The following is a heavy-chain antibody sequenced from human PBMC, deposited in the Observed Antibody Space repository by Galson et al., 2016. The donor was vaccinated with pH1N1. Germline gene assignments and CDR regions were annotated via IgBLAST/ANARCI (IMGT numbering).Heavy chain of an antibody. CDR2: INPNSGGT. D-gene: IGHD3-10*01. Sequence: SVKVSCKASGYIFTNYYIHWVRQAPGQGLEWMGWINPNSGGTNLPQKFQGRVPMTRDTSITTAYMDMSSLRSAYTAVYYCILMSRGNALNMWCQGTMVTVSS. CDR3: ILMSRGNALNM. V-gene: IGHV1-2*02. J-gene: IGHJ3*02. CDR1: GYIFTNYY.